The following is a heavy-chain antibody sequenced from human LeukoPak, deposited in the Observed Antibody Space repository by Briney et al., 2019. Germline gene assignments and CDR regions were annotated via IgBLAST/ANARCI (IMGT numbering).Heavy chain of an antibody. J-gene: IGHJ4*02. CDR1: GYTFTSYY. D-gene: IGHD2-15*01. Sequence: GASVKVSCKASGYTFTSYYMHWVRQAPGQGLEWMGIINPSGRSTSYAQKFQGRVTMTTDTSTSTAYMELRSLTSDDTAVYYCARDQGWCSGGSCYGVYWGQGTLVTVSS. V-gene: IGHV1-46*01. CDR2: INPSGRST. CDR3: ARDQGWCSGGSCYGVY.